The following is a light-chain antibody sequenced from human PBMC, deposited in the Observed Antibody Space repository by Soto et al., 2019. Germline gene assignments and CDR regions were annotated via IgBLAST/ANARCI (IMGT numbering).Light chain of an antibody. CDR1: SSDVGGYNH. V-gene: IGLV2-14*03. CDR2: DVN. J-gene: IGLJ2*01. Sequence: QSALTQPASVSGSPGQSITISCTGTSSDVGGYNHVSWYQQHPGEAPKLMIYDVNYRPSGVSNRFSGSKSGNTASLTISGLQADDEADYYCSSFSSTSTVAFGGGTKLTVL. CDR3: SSFSSTSTVA.